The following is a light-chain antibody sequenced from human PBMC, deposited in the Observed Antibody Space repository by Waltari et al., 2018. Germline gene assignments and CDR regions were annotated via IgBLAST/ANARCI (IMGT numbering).Light chain of an antibody. CDR1: SSDVGGYNY. CDR2: DVT. Sequence: QSALTQPRSVSGSPGQSVTISCTGTSSDVGGYNYLSWYQHHPGKAPKLIIYDVTKRPSGVPDRFSASKSDNTASLTISGLQAEDEADYYCCSYAGSITFWVFGGGTKLTVL. CDR3: CSYAGSITFWV. J-gene: IGLJ3*02. V-gene: IGLV2-11*01.